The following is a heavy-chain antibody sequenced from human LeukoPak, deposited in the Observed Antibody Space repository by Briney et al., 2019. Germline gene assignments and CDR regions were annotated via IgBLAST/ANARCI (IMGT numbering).Heavy chain of an antibody. V-gene: IGHV4-39*01. Sequence: PSETLSLTCTVSGGSVRSSTTFYWGWIRQPPGKGLEWIGRIYYSGSTYYNPSLKSRVTISVDTSRNQFSLKLSSVSAADTAVYYCATSYCGGDCSLDYWGQGTLVTVSS. CDR3: ATSYCGGDCSLDY. D-gene: IGHD2-21*02. J-gene: IGHJ4*02. CDR2: IYYSGST. CDR1: GGSVRSSTTFY.